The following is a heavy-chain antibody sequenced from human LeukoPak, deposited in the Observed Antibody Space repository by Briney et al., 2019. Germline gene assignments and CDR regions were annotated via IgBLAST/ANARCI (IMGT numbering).Heavy chain of an antibody. CDR3: ARHVVAVGFDY. V-gene: IGHV3-21*01. CDR2: ITSSSYI. Sequence: GGSLRLSCAASGFTFSSYTMNWVRQAPGKGLEWVSSITSSSYIYYADSVKGRFTISRDNAKNSLYLHMNSLRAEDTAVYYCARHVVAVGFDYWGQGTLVTVSS. D-gene: IGHD3-22*01. J-gene: IGHJ4*02. CDR1: GFTFSSYT.